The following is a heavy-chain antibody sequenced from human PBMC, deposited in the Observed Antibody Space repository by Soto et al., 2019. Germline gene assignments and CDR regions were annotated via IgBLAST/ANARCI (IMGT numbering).Heavy chain of an antibody. CDR2: ISAYSGST. Sequence: ASVKVSCKASGGTFSSYAISWVRQAPGQGLEWMGWISAYSGSTDYAPKLQGRVTMTKDTSTSTVYMELRDLRSADTAVYYCTRDRLTLTTSLIFDYWGQGTLVTVSS. CDR3: TRDRLTLTTSLIFDY. CDR1: GGTFSSYA. V-gene: IGHV1-18*01. J-gene: IGHJ4*02. D-gene: IGHD4-4*01.